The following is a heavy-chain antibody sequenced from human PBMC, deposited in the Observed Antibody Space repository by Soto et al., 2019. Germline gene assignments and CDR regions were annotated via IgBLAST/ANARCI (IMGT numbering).Heavy chain of an antibody. CDR3: AKDSSGLDS. Sequence: SETLSLTCAVSGFFIRDHYFSGWFSQPPRKGLQWLRSIYHYGGTRYNPSLKSRVNISVDMPKNAFTLRVTSVSAADTAVYFCAKDSSGLDSWSQGTLVTVSS. J-gene: IGHJ4*02. CDR2: IYHYGGT. V-gene: IGHV4-38-2*02. D-gene: IGHD6-25*01. CDR1: GFFIRDHYF.